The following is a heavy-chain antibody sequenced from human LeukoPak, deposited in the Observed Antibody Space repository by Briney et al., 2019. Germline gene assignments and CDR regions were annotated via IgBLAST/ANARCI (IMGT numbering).Heavy chain of an antibody. CDR2: IIPILGIA. CDR1: GGTFSSYA. D-gene: IGHD3-22*01. V-gene: IGHV1-69*04. J-gene: IGHJ4*02. Sequence: KVSCKASGGTFSSYAISWVRQAPGQGLEWMGRIIPILGIANYAQKFQGRVTITADESTSTAYMELSSLRSEDTAVYYCARVADSSGRDYWGQGTLVTVSS. CDR3: ARVADSSGRDY.